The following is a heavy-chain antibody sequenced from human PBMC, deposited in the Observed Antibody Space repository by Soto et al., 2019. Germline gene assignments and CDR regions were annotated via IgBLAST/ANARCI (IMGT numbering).Heavy chain of an antibody. D-gene: IGHD2-15*01. Sequence: EVQLLESGGGLVQPGGSLRLSCAASGFTFSSYAMSWVRQAPGKGLEWVSAISGSGGSTYYADSVKGRFTISRDNSKNMXYLQMNSLRAEDTAVYYCAKQYCSGGSCYPFWFDPWGQGTLVTVSS. CDR2: ISGSGGST. V-gene: IGHV3-23*01. CDR1: GFTFSSYA. CDR3: AKQYCSGGSCYPFWFDP. J-gene: IGHJ5*02.